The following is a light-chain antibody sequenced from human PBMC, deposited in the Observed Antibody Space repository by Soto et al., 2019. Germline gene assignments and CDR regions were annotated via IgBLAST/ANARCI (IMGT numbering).Light chain of an antibody. Sequence: QMNQSASALSVYVGDRVTITCQASQDIGNYLNWYQQRPGKAPKLLILDASSLDTGVPSRFSGSGSGTDFTFTISSLQSEDIATYYCQQYYNVPITFGHGTRLEIK. V-gene: IGKV1-33*01. CDR2: DAS. CDR3: QQYYNVPIT. CDR1: QDIGNY. J-gene: IGKJ5*01.